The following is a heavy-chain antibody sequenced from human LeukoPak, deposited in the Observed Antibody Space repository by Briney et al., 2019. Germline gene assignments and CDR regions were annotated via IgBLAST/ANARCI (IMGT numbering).Heavy chain of an antibody. Sequence: ETLSLTCTVSGASISNYYWTWIRQPPGKGMEWIGHVFYSGSTTYNPSLKSRVTISVDRSKNQFSLKLISVTAADTAVHYCAREFCGGGSCGWFDPWGQGTLVTVSS. CDR2: VFYSGST. J-gene: IGHJ5*02. CDR3: AREFCGGGSCGWFDP. D-gene: IGHD2-21*01. CDR1: GASISNYY. V-gene: IGHV4-59*01.